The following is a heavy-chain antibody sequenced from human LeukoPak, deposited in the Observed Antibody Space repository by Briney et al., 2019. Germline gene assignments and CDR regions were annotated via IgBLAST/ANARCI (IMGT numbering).Heavy chain of an antibody. J-gene: IGHJ3*02. CDR2: IYYSGST. Sequence: SETLSLTCTVSGGSISSYYWSWIRQPPGKGLEWIGCIYYSGSTNYNPSLKSRVTISVDTSKNQFSLKLSSVTAADTAVYYCASHGGDTAMDNDAFDIWGQGTMVTVSS. CDR1: GGSISSYY. CDR3: ASHGGDTAMDNDAFDI. D-gene: IGHD5-18*01. V-gene: IGHV4-59*08.